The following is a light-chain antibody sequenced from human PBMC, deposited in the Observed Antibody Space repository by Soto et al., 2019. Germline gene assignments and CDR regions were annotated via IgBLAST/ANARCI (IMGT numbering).Light chain of an antibody. Sequence: QSVLAQPPSVSGAPGQRVTISCTGSSSNIGAGYDVHWYQHVPGTAPRLLIYGSDDRPSGVPDRFSASVSGNSASLAITGLQTEDEAVYYCQSYDSNLSEVFGPGTKVTVL. CDR1: SSNIGAGYD. J-gene: IGLJ1*01. V-gene: IGLV1-40*01. CDR3: QSYDSNLSEV. CDR2: GSD.